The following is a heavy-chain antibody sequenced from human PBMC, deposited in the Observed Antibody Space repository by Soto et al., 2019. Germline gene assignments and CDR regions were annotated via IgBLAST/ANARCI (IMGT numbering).Heavy chain of an antibody. CDR1: CGSFSGYY. Sequence: SETLSLTCAFYCGSFSGYYWSWIRQPPGKGLEWIGEINHSGSTNYNPPLKSRVTISVDTSKNQFSLKLSSVTAADTAVYYCARMLRRLWLPHYYYGMDVWGQGTTVTVSS. V-gene: IGHV4-34*01. CDR3: ARMLRRLWLPHYYYGMDV. D-gene: IGHD5-18*01. J-gene: IGHJ6*02. CDR2: INHSGST.